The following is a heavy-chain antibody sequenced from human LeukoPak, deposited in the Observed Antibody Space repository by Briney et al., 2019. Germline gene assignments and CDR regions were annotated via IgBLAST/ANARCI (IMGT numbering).Heavy chain of an antibody. CDR2: IYYSGSS. CDR1: GGSISSSSYY. Sequence: SETLSLTCTVSGGSISSSSYYWGWIRQPPGKGLEWIGSIYYSGSSYYNPSLKSRVTISVDTSKNQFSLKLSSVTAADMAVYYCARDRSGWYSAFDIWGQGTMVTVSS. J-gene: IGHJ3*02. CDR3: ARDRSGWYSAFDI. V-gene: IGHV4-39*07. D-gene: IGHD6-19*01.